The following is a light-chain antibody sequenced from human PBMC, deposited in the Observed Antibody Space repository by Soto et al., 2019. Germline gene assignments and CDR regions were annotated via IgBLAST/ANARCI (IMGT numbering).Light chain of an antibody. Sequence: EIVLTQSPATLSLSPGEGAALCCRASQSVSSYLAWYQRRPGQAPRLLIYDTSNRATGIPARFSGSGSGTDFTLTISSLEPEDFAVYYCQQRSSWPLTFGGGTKVEIK. J-gene: IGKJ4*01. CDR1: QSVSSY. CDR2: DTS. CDR3: QQRSSWPLT. V-gene: IGKV3-11*01.